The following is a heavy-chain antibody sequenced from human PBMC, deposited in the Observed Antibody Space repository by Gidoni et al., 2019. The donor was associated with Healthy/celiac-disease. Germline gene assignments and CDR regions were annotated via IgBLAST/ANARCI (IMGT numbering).Heavy chain of an antibody. CDR1: GGTFSSYA. V-gene: IGHV1-69*01. J-gene: IGHJ4*02. CDR3: ARGPPTYYFDY. CDR2: IIPILGTA. Sequence: HVQLVQSGAEVKKPGYSGEVSGKDSGGTFSSYAISWVRQAPGQGREWMGGIIPILGTANYAQKFQGSVTITADQATSTAYMELSSLRSADTAVYYCARGPPTYYFDYWGQGTLVTVSS.